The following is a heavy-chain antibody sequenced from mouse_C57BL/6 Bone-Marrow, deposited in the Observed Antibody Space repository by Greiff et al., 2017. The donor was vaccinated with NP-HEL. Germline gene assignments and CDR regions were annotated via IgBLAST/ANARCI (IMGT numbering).Heavy chain of an antibody. D-gene: IGHD1-1*01. V-gene: IGHV5-4*01. CDR3: AREKYYYGSSPFAY. CDR2: ISAGGSYT. Sequence: EVMLVESGGGLVKPGGSLKLSCAASGFTFSSYAMSWVRQTPEKRLEWVATISAGGSYTYYPDNVKGRFTISRDNAKNNLYLQMSHLKSEDTAMYYCAREKYYYGSSPFAYWGQGTLVTVSA. CDR1: GFTFSSYA. J-gene: IGHJ3*01.